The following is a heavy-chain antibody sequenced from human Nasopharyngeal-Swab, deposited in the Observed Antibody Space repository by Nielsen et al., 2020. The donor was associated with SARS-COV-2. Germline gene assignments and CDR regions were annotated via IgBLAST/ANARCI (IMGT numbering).Heavy chain of an antibody. CDR3: ARDTDVGDCSGGSCYSSWFDP. CDR1: GGTFSSYA. Sequence: SVKVSCRASGGTFSSYAISWVRQAPGQGLEWMGGIIPIFGTANYAQKFQGRVTITADESASTAYMELSSLRSEDTAVYYCARDTDVGDCSGGSCYSSWFDPWGQGTLVTVSS. CDR2: IIPIFGTA. D-gene: IGHD2-15*01. J-gene: IGHJ5*02. V-gene: IGHV1-69*13.